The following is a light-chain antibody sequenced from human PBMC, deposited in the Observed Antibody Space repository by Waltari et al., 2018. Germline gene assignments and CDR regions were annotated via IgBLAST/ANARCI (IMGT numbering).Light chain of an antibody. CDR2: AAS. Sequence: DIQMTQSPSSLSASVGDRVTITCRASQDISDYLAWFQQRQGKAPKALNYAASSLQSGVPSKFSGSGSGTNFTLTISSLQPEDFATYYCQQYNDYPLTFGGGTK. CDR1: QDISDY. V-gene: IGKV1-16*02. CDR3: QQYNDYPLT. J-gene: IGKJ4*01.